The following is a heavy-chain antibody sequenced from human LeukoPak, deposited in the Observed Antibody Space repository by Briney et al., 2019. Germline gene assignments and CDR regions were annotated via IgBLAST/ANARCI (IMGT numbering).Heavy chain of an antibody. V-gene: IGHV3-30*02. CDR2: IRYDGSNK. D-gene: IGHD1-26*01. Sequence: GGSLRLSCAASGFPANTYAFHWVRQAPGKGLEWVAFIRYDGSNKYYADSVKGRFTISRDNSKNTLYLQMNSLRAEDTAVYYCATLIVGARGGDAFDIWGQGTMVTVSS. CDR3: ATLIVGARGGDAFDI. CDR1: GFPANTYA. J-gene: IGHJ3*02.